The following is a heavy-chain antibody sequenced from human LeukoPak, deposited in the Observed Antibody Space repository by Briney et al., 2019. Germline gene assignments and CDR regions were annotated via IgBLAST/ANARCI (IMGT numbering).Heavy chain of an antibody. J-gene: IGHJ6*02. CDR2: IYYSGST. CDR1: GGSISSYY. Sequence: SETLSLTCTVSGGSISSYYWSWIRQPPGKGLEWIGYIYYSGSTNYNPSLKSRVTISVDTSKNQFSLKLSSVTAADTAVYYCVRDRRGTISHYYYYGMDVWGQGTTVTVSS. V-gene: IGHV4-59*01. CDR3: VRDRRGTISHYYYYGMDV. D-gene: IGHD3-9*01.